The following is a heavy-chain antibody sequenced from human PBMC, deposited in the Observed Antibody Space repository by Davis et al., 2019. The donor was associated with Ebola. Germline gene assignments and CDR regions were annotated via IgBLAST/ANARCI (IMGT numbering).Heavy chain of an antibody. CDR1: GYTFTSYD. CDR3: ARGIVNFDWLSNYYYYYGMDV. D-gene: IGHD3-9*01. CDR2: MNPNSGNT. V-gene: IGHV1-8*01. Sequence: ASVKVSCKASGYTFTSYDSTWVRQATGQGLVWMGWMNPNSGNTGYAQKFQGRVTMTRNTSISTAYMELSSLRSEDTAVYYCARGIVNFDWLSNYYYYYGMDVWGQGTTVTVSS. J-gene: IGHJ6*02.